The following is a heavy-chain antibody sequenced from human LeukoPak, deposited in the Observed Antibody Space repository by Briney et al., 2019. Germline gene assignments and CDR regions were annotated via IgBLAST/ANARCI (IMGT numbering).Heavy chain of an antibody. J-gene: IGHJ4*02. CDR2: ISYDGSNK. Sequence: PGGSLRLSCAASGFTFSSYAIHWVRQAPGKGLEWVAVISYDGSNKYYADSVKGRFTISRDNSKNTLYLQMNSLRAEDTAVYYCARDRVAMVRGVNDLDYWGQGTLVTVSS. D-gene: IGHD3-10*01. CDR1: GFTFSSYA. CDR3: ARDRVAMVRGVNDLDY. V-gene: IGHV3-30-3*01.